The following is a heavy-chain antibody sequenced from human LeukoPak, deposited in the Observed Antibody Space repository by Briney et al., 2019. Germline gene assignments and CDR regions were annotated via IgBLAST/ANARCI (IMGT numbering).Heavy chain of an antibody. D-gene: IGHD3-3*01. J-gene: IGHJ5*02. CDR1: GFTFSSYA. CDR3: AKAVFRVQYNWFDP. CDR2: ISGSGGST. V-gene: IGHV3-23*01. Sequence: GGSLRLPCAASGFTFSSYAMSWVRQAPGKGLEWVSAISGSGGSTYYADSVKGRFTISRDNSKNTLYLQMNSLRAEDTAVYYCAKAVFRVQYNWFDPWGQGTLVTVSS.